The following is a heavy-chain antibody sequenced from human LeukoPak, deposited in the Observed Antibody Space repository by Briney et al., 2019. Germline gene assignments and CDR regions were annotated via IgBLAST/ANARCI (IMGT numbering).Heavy chain of an antibody. J-gene: IGHJ6*03. CDR2: ISGSGGST. V-gene: IGHV3-23*01. CDR3: TKEYCSGGSCFYYYYMDV. D-gene: IGHD2-15*01. Sequence: GGSLRLSCAASGFTFSSYAMSWVRQAPGKGLEWVSAISGSGGSTYYADSVKGRFTISRDNSKNTLYLQMNSMRAVDTAIYYCTKEYCSGGSCFYYYYMDVWGKGTTVTVSS. CDR1: GFTFSSYA.